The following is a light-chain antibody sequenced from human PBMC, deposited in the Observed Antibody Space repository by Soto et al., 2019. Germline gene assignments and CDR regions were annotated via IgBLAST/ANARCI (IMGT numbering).Light chain of an antibody. CDR1: QSVSSN. J-gene: IGKJ1*01. CDR2: GAS. CDR3: QKYNNGWK. Sequence: DTMMTQSPATLSVSPGEGATLSCRASQSVSSNLVWYQHRPGQAPRLLIYGASTRATDIPARFSGSGSGTEFTLTISSLQSEDFAVYYCQKYNNGWKCGQGTKVE. V-gene: IGKV3-15*01.